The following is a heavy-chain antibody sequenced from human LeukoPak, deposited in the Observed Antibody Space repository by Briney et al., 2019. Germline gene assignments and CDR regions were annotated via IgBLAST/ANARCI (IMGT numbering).Heavy chain of an antibody. D-gene: IGHD3-10*01. CDR3: ARQGTLYYYGSGRTRHFDY. CDR2: INHSGST. Sequence: KPSETLSLTCAVYGGSFSGYYWSWIRQPPGKGLEWIGEINHSGSTNYNPSLKSRVTISVDTSKNQFSLKLSSVTAADTAVYYCARQGTLYYYGSGRTRHFDYWGQGTLVTVSS. CDR1: GGSFSGYY. V-gene: IGHV4-34*01. J-gene: IGHJ4*02.